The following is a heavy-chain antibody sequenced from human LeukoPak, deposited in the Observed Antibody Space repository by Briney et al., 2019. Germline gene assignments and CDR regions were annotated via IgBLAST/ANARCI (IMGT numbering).Heavy chain of an antibody. CDR3: AKDSLTGTGPYYFDC. V-gene: IGHV3-30*02. CDR1: GFTFSSYG. CDR2: IRYDESNK. J-gene: IGHJ4*02. D-gene: IGHD3-9*01. Sequence: GGSLSLSCATSGFTFSSYGMYWVRQAPGKGLEWLAFIRYDESNKYYTDSVKGRFTTSRDNSKNTVYLQMNSLRAEDTAIYYCAKDSLTGTGPYYFDCWGQGTLVTVSS.